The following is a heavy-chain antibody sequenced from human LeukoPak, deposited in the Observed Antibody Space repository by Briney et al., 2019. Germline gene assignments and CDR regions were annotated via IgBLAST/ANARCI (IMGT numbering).Heavy chain of an antibody. CDR3: AKGVMITFGGVSDAFDI. CDR2: IYSDNT. CDR1: GFTVSSNS. D-gene: IGHD3-16*01. J-gene: IGHJ3*02. V-gene: IGHV3-53*01. Sequence: GGSLRLSCTVSGFTVSSNSMSWVRQAPGKGLEWVSFIYSDNTYYADSVKGRFTISRDNSKNTLYLQTNSLRAEDTAVYYCAKGVMITFGGVSDAFDIWGQGTMVTVSS.